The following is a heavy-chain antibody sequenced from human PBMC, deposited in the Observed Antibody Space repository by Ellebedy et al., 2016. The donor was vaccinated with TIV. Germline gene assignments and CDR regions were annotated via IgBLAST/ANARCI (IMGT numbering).Heavy chain of an antibody. V-gene: IGHV3-30*04. Sequence: LSLTCAASGFVFSSYTMWWVRQTPGKGLEWVAVTSFDGKNKHYADPVKGRFTISRDNSQNTLYLHMHSLRDEDTAVYYCARDPYSSGWSAIGYFDLWGQGALVTVSS. CDR2: TSFDGKNK. CDR3: ARDPYSSGWSAIGYFDL. D-gene: IGHD6-19*01. J-gene: IGHJ4*02. CDR1: GFVFSSYT.